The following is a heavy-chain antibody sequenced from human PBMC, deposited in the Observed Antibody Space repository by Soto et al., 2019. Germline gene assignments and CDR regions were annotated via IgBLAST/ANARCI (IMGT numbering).Heavy chain of an antibody. CDR1: GGSISSGW. J-gene: IGHJ5*02. D-gene: IGHD2-2*01. Sequence: QVQLQESGPGLVKPSGTLSLTCAVSGGSISSGWWTWVRQPPGKGLEWIGEILYSGTTNYNSSLNSRVTLSIDNSKKQFSLILSSVTAADTAVYYCSSRITDAPTWGQGTLVTVSS. V-gene: IGHV4-4*02. CDR3: SSRITDAPT. CDR2: ILYSGTT.